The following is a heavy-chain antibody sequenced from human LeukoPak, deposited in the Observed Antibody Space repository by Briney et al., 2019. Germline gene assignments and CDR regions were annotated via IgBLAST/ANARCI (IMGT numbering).Heavy chain of an antibody. CDR1: GASISSYY. CDR2: VQTSGSA. V-gene: IGHV4-4*07. J-gene: IGHJ5*02. Sequence: PSETLSLTCSVSGASISSYYWSWIRQPAGKGLEWIGRVQTSGSAKYNPSLKSRVTISVDKSNNQSSLKVNSVTAADTAVYYCARDFLSGPNWFDPWGQGTLVTVSS. CDR3: ARDFLSGPNWFDP. D-gene: IGHD3-3*01.